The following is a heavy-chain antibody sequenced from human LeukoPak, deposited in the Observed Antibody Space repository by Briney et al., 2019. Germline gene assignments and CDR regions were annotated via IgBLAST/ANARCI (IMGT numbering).Heavy chain of an antibody. Sequence: ASVKVSCKASGYTFTSYGISWVRQAPGQGLEWMGWIIAYNGNTNYAQKLQGRVTMTTDTSTSTAYTELRSLRSDDTAVYYCARDRVMITFGGVIVNDYWGQGTLVTVSS. CDR2: IIAYNGNT. V-gene: IGHV1-18*01. D-gene: IGHD3-16*02. CDR3: ARDRVMITFGGVIVNDY. CDR1: GYTFTSYG. J-gene: IGHJ4*02.